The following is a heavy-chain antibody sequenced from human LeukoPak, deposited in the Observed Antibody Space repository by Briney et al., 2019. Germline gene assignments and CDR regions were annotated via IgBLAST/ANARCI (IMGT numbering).Heavy chain of an antibody. D-gene: IGHD4-23*01. J-gene: IGHJ4*02. Sequence: GGSLRLSCTASGFTFSDYWMQWVRQVPSKGLVWVARTNGDETSTTYAASVKGRFTISRDNAKNTLSLEMNSLRAEDTAVYYCARVRDGGAADFWGQGTLVTVSS. CDR2: TNGDETST. CDR1: GFTFSDYW. CDR3: ARVRDGGAADF. V-gene: IGHV3-74*01.